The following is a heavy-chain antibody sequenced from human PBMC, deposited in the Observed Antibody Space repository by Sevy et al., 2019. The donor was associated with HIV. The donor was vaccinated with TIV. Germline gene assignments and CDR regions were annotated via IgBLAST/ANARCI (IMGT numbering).Heavy chain of an antibody. CDR3: ARDGTAAGTGVRYYYYYGMDV. V-gene: IGHV3-48*02. CDR1: GFTFSSYS. CDR2: ISSSSSTI. J-gene: IGHJ6*02. D-gene: IGHD6-13*01. Sequence: GGSLRISCAASGFTFSSYSMNWVRQAPGKGLEWVSYISSSSSTIYYADSVKGRFTISRDNAKNSLYLQMNSLRDEDTAVYYCARDGTAAGTGVRYYYYYGMDVWGQGTTVTVSS.